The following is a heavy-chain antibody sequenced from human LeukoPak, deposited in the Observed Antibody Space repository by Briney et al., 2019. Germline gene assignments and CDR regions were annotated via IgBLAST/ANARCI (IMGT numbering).Heavy chain of an antibody. J-gene: IGHJ4*02. D-gene: IGHD5-18*01. CDR1: GGSISSYY. Sequence: PSETLSLTCTVSGGSISSYYWSWIRQPPGKGLEWIGYIYYSGSTNYNPSLKSRVTISVDTSKNQFSLKLSSVTAADTAVYYCARSYSYGRVHFDYWGQGTLVTVSS. V-gene: IGHV4-59*08. CDR2: IYYSGST. CDR3: ARSYSYGRVHFDY.